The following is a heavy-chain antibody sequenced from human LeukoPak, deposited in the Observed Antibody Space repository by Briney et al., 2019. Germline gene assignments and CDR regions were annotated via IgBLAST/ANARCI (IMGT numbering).Heavy chain of an antibody. J-gene: IGHJ5*02. D-gene: IGHD3-9*01. CDR3: ARVTGSRGFDP. CDR1: GYTFTSYD. Sequence: GASVKVSCKASGYTFTSYDINRVRQATGQGLEWMGWMNPNSGITGYAQKFQGRVTMTRNTSISTAYMELSSLRSEDTAVYYCARVTGSRGFDPWGQGTLVTVSS. V-gene: IGHV1-8*01. CDR2: MNPNSGIT.